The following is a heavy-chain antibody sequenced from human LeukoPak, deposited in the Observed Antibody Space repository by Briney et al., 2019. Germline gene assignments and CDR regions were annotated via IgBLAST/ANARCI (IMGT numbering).Heavy chain of an antibody. Sequence: PSETLSITCTVSGGSISSYFWSWIRQPPGKELEWIGYIYSSGSTSYNPSLKSRVIISVDTSKNQFSLKLTSVTAADTAVYYCARGQKSALSYGSGTYAYYFDYWGQGTPVTVSS. J-gene: IGHJ4*02. CDR1: GGSISSYF. CDR2: IYSSGST. V-gene: IGHV4-4*09. CDR3: ARGQKSALSYGSGTYAYYFDY. D-gene: IGHD3-10*01.